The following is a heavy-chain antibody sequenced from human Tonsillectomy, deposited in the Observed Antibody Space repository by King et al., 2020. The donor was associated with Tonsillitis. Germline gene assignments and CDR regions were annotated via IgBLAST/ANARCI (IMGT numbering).Heavy chain of an antibody. CDR3: PKHSSCYYAMDV. CDR1: GFTFSSYG. V-gene: IGHV3-30*18. CDR2: ISYDGSNK. D-gene: IGHD2-15*01. J-gene: IGHJ6*02. Sequence: VQLVESGGGVVQPGRSLRLSCAASGFTFSSYGMHWVRQAPGKGLEWVAVISYDGSNKYYADSVKGRFTISRDNSKNTLYLQMNSLRAEDTAVYYCPKHSSCYYAMDVWGQGTTVTVAS.